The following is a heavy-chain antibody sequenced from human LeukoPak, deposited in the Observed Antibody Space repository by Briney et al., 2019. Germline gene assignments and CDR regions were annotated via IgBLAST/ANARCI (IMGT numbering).Heavy chain of an antibody. CDR2: IKEEGSEK. D-gene: IGHD2-2*01. V-gene: IGHV3-7*01. J-gene: IGHJ4*02. CDR3: ARPAHCSSTSCSAFDY. CDR1: GFTFSTYW. Sequence: GGSLRPSCAASGFTFSTYWISSARHPPGKGLEWAAKIKEEGSEKDYVDSVKGRFTISKDNAKNSLYLHMNSLRDEGTAVYYCARPAHCSSTSCSAFDYWGQGTLVTVSS.